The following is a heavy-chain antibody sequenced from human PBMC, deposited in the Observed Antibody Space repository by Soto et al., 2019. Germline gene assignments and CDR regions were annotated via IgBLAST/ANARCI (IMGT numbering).Heavy chain of an antibody. J-gene: IGHJ4*02. CDR1: GFTFSSYG. CDR2: ISYDGSNK. Sequence: QVQLVESGGGVVQPGRSLRLSCAASGFTFSSYGMHWVRQAPGKGLEWVAVISYDGSNKYYADSVKGRFTISRDNSKNTLYLQMNTLRTEDTAVYYCAKEAVAERGLFDYWGQGTLVTVSS. CDR3: AKEAVAERGLFDY. V-gene: IGHV3-30*18. D-gene: IGHD6-19*01.